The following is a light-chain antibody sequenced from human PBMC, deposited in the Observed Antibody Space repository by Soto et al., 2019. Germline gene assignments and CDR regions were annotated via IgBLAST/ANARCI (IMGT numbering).Light chain of an antibody. Sequence: EIVMTQSPDSLAVSLGERATINCKSSQSVLYSSKNKNYLAWYQQKPGQVPKLLIYWASTREYGVPDRCSGSGSGTDFTLTTSSLQAEDVAVYFCQHYYSSPFTFGPGTKVDIK. V-gene: IGKV4-1*01. CDR3: QHYYSSPFT. CDR2: WAS. CDR1: QSVLYSSKNKNY. J-gene: IGKJ3*01.